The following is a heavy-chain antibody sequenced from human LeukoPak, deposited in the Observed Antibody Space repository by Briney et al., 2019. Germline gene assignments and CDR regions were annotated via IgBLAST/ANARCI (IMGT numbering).Heavy chain of an antibody. Sequence: RASVKVSCTASGYTFTGYYMHWVRQAPGRGLEWMGWINPNSGGTNYAQKFQGRVTMTRDTSISTAYMELSRLRSDDTAVYYCARDLRQYYYDSSGYYYYHWGQGTLVTVSS. CDR2: INPNSGGT. CDR3: ARDLRQYYYDSSGYYYYH. CDR1: GYTFTGYY. V-gene: IGHV1-2*02. J-gene: IGHJ5*02. D-gene: IGHD3-22*01.